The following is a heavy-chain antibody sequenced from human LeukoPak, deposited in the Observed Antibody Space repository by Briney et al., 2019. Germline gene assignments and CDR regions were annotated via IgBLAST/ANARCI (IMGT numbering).Heavy chain of an antibody. V-gene: IGHV3-48*03. CDR3: ARDFGRWFFDY. Sequence: SGGSLRLSCAASGFAFSSYEMIWVRQAPGKGLEWVSYIRSSGSTIYYADSVKGRFTISRDNAKNSLYLLMNSLRAEDTAVYYCARDFGRWFFDYWGQGTLVTVSS. CDR2: IRSSGSTI. J-gene: IGHJ4*02. D-gene: IGHD4-23*01. CDR1: GFAFSSYE.